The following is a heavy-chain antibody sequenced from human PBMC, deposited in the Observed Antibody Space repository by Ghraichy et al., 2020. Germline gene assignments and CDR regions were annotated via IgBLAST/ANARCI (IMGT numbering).Heavy chain of an antibody. J-gene: IGHJ4*02. CDR3: EKNPLDIVVVPAAATFDY. D-gene: IGHD2-2*03. CDR1: GFTFSSYA. Sequence: GGSLRLSCAASGFTFSSYAMSWVRQAPGKGLEWVSAISGSGGSTYYADSVKGRFTISRDNSKNTLYLQMNSLRAEDTAVYYCEKNPLDIVVVPAAATFDYCGQGTLVTVSS. CDR2: ISGSGGST. V-gene: IGHV3-23*01.